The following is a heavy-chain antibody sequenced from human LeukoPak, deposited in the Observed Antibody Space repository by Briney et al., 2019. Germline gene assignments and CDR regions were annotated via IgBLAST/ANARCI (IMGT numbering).Heavy chain of an antibody. V-gene: IGHV1-3*01. CDR1: GYTFTSYA. Sequence: ASVKVSCKASGYTFTSYAMHWVRQAPGQRLEWMGWINACNGNTKYSQKFQGRVTITRDTSASTAYMELSSLRSEDTAVYYCARTWMESGYGVDHLYYLDYWGQGTLVTVSS. D-gene: IGHD5-12*01. CDR3: ARTWMESGYGVDHLYYLDY. J-gene: IGHJ4*02. CDR2: INACNGNT.